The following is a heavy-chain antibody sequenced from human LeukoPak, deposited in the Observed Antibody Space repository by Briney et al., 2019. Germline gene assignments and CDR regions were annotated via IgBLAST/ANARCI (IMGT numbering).Heavy chain of an antibody. CDR2: INHSGST. J-gene: IGHJ4*02. V-gene: IGHV4-34*01. CDR1: GGSFSGYY. D-gene: IGHD3-22*01. CDR3: ARGNYYDSSGYYDY. Sequence: PSGTLSLTCAVYGGSFSGYYWSWIRQPPGKGLEWIGEINHSGSTNYNPSLKSRVTISVDTSKNQFSLKLSSVTAADTAVYYCARGNYYDSSGYYDYWGQGTLVTVSS.